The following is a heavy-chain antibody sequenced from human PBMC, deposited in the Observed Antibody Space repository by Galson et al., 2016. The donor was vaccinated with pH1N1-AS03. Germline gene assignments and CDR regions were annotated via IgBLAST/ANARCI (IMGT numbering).Heavy chain of an antibody. CDR3: ARRNPNPNFAIWHQHDYGMDV. Sequence: SLRLSCAASGFTFSMSYIPWVRQAPGKGLEWVARISNDGRNVRYADLVKGRFALYRDNATNTVFLQMNSLRADDTAVYYCARRNPNPNFAIWHQHDYGMDVWGQGTTVTVSS. V-gene: IGHV3-74*01. D-gene: IGHD3-3*01. J-gene: IGHJ6*02. CDR1: GFTFSMSY. CDR2: ISNDGRNV.